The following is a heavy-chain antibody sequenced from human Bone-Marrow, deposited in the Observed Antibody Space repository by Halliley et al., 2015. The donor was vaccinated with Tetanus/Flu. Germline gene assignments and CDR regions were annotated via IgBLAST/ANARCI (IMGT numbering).Heavy chain of an antibody. D-gene: IGHD3-3*01. V-gene: IGHV3-7*03. Sequence: CAASGFTFSSYWMRWVRQAPGKGLQWVADIQEHGSETYYVDSVRGRFTISRDNVKNSLYLQMNSLRAEDTAIYYCVRDLFFNFDYWGQGALVIVSS. CDR3: VRDLFFNFDY. CDR2: IQEHGSET. CDR1: GFTFSSYW. J-gene: IGHJ4*02.